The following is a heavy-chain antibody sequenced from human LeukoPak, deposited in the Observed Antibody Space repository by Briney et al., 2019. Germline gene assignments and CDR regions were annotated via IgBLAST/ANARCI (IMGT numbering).Heavy chain of an antibody. CDR1: GLTFSTYT. V-gene: IGHV3-23*01. CDR3: ARQDRYRYYYDSSGHISH. J-gene: IGHJ1*01. CDR2: ISASGGST. Sequence: GGSLRLSCAVSGLTFSTYTMSWVRQAPGKGLEWVSAISASGGSTFYADSVKGRFTISRDNSKNTLYLQVNSLRAEDTAVYYCARQDRYRYYYDSSGHISHWGQGTLVTVSS. D-gene: IGHD3-22*01.